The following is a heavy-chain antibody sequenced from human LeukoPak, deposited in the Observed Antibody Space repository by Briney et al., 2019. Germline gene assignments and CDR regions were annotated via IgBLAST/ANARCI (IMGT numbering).Heavy chain of an antibody. CDR3: ARLSWGLSDY. V-gene: IGHV4-39*01. D-gene: IGHD7-27*01. CDR1: GGSISSSSYY. J-gene: IGHJ4*02. CDR2: IYYSGST. Sequence: SETLSLTCTVSGGSISSSSYYWGWIRQPPGKGLEWIGSIYYSGSTYYNPSLKSRVTISVGTSKNQFSLKLSSVTAADTAVYYCARLSWGLSDYWGQGTLVTVSS.